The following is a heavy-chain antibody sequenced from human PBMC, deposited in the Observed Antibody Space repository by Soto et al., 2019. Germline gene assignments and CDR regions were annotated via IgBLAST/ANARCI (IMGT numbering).Heavy chain of an antibody. J-gene: IGHJ4*02. Sequence: GGSLRLSCAASGFTFSSYAMHWVRQAPGKGLEWVAVISYDGSNKYYADSVKGRFTISRDNSKNTLYLQMNSLRAEDTAVYYCARDDAYPKWLFPPGALDYWGQGTLVTVSS. CDR1: GFTFSSYA. D-gene: IGHD3-22*01. V-gene: IGHV3-30-3*01. CDR2: ISYDGSNK. CDR3: ARDDAYPKWLFPPGALDY.